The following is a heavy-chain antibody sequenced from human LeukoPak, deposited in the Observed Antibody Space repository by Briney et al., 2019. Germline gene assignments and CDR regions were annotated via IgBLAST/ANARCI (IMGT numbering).Heavy chain of an antibody. CDR3: ARHARKRLTSNWDF. Sequence: PSETLPLTCTVSGGSISGFYWSWIRQPPGKGLEWIGYIHHSGSTNYNPSLKSRVIISLDTSKNQFSLRLSSVTAADTAVYYCARHARKRLTSNWDFWGQGTLVTVSS. CDR1: GGSISGFY. V-gene: IGHV4-59*08. D-gene: IGHD2-21*02. CDR2: IHHSGST. J-gene: IGHJ4*02.